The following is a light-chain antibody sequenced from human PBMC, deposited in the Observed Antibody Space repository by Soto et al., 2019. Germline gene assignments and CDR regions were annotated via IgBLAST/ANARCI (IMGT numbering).Light chain of an antibody. Sequence: PGERVPLSCRASQSVSSSYLTWYQQKPGQAPRLLIYGASTRATGIPARFSGSGSGTDFTLTISSLQPEDFATYYCQQANSFPLTFGGGTKVDI. CDR2: GAS. J-gene: IGKJ4*01. CDR3: QQANSFPLT. CDR1: QSVSSSY. V-gene: IGKV3D-7*01.